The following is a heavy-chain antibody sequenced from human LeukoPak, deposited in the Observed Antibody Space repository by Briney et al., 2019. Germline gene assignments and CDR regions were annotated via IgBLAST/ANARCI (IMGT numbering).Heavy chain of an antibody. CDR2: IYPGDSDT. J-gene: IGHJ5*02. Sequence: GESLKISCKGSGYSFTSYWIGWVRQMPGKGLEWMGIIYPGDSDTRYSPSFQGQVTISADKSISTAYLQWSSLKASDTAMYYCARSQLLWFGELSTFWFDPSRQGTLVTVSS. V-gene: IGHV5-51*01. D-gene: IGHD3-10*01. CDR3: ARSQLLWFGELSTFWFDP. CDR1: GYSFTSYW.